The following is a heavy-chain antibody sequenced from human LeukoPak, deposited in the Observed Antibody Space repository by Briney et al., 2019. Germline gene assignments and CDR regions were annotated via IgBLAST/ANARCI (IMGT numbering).Heavy chain of an antibody. CDR2: ISAYNGNT. D-gene: IGHD4-17*01. CDR3: ATAYGDFRAEGRYFDS. V-gene: IGHV1-18*01. CDR1: GYTFTSYG. Sequence: ASVKVSCKASGYTFTSYGISWVRQAPGQGLEWMGWISAYNGNTNYAQKLQGRVTMTTDTSTSTVYMELRSLRSDDTAVYYCATAYGDFRAEGRYFDSWGQGTLVTVSS. J-gene: IGHJ4*02.